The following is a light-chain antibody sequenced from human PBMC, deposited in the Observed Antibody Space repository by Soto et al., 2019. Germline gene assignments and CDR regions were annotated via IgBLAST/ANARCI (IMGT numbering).Light chain of an antibody. Sequence: DIQMTQSPSPLSASVGDRVYITCRTSQSISSYLNWYQAKPGKAPKLLIYEASSLESGVPSRFSGSGSGTDFTLTIRSLQPEDSATYYCQQRYSTPPFNFGHGTRVDI. J-gene: IGKJ3*01. CDR1: QSISSY. V-gene: IGKV1-39*01. CDR2: EAS. CDR3: QQRYSTPPFN.